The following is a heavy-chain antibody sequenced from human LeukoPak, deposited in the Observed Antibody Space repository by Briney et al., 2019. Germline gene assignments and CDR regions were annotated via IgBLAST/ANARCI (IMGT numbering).Heavy chain of an antibody. CDR3: AKRLGSDWFDP. V-gene: IGHV3-21*04. CDR1: GFTFSSYS. CDR2: ISSSSSYI. J-gene: IGHJ5*02. D-gene: IGHD3-10*01. Sequence: PGGSLRLSCAASGFTFSSYSMNWVRQAPGKGLEWVSSISSSSSYIYYADSVKGRFTISRDNSKNTLYLQMNSLRAEDTAVYYCAKRLGSDWFDPWGQGTLVTVSS.